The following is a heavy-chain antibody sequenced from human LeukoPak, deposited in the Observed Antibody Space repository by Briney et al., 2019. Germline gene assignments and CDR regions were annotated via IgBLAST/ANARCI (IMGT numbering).Heavy chain of an antibody. V-gene: IGHV3-73*01. Sequence: QAGGSLRLSCAASGFSFSGSAMHWVRQASGKGLEWVGRIRSKANSYATAYAASVKGRFTISRDDSKNTAYLQMNSLKTEDTAVYYCILSRGDFYYYYMDVWGKGTTVTVSS. J-gene: IGHJ6*03. CDR3: ILSRGDFYYYYMDV. CDR1: GFSFSGSA. CDR2: IRSKANSYAT.